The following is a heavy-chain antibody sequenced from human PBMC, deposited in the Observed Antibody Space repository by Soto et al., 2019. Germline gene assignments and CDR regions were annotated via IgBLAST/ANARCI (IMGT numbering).Heavy chain of an antibody. CDR3: ARAAMVTRYYYGMDV. J-gene: IGHJ6*02. V-gene: IGHV1-2*02. Sequence: ASVKVSCKASGYTFTGYYMHWVRQAPGQGLEWMGWINPNSGGTNYAQKFQGRVTMTRDTSISTAYMELSRLRSDDTAVYYCARAAMVTRYYYGMDVWGQGTTVTVSS. D-gene: IGHD5-18*01. CDR2: INPNSGGT. CDR1: GYTFTGYY.